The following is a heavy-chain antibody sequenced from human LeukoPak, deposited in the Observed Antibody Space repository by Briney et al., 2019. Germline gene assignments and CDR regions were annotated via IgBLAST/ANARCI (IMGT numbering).Heavy chain of an antibody. CDR3: ARGISGGSTVTYFFDY. D-gene: IGHD4-11*01. Sequence: ASVTVSCKASGYTFTIYYIHCMRQAPGQGLEWMGIINPGSGTTTYAQKFQGRVTMTRDTSTSTVYMELSSLRSEDTALYYCARGISGGSTVTYFFDYWGQRTLVTVSS. CDR2: INPGSGTT. V-gene: IGHV1-46*01. J-gene: IGHJ4*02. CDR1: GYTFTIYY.